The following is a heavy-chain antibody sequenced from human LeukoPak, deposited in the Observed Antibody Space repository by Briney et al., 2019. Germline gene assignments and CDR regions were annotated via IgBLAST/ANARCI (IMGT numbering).Heavy chain of an antibody. CDR2: ISATSSHI. V-gene: IGHV3-21*01. CDR1: GFTFSRFS. D-gene: IGHD3-16*01. J-gene: IGHJ4*02. Sequence: GGSLRLSCAGSGFTFSRFSMYWVRQTPGKGLECVSSISATSSHIYDADSVTGRVTTSRDNARNSLSLQMNSLRVEDTGVYYRARGAGVGSYVPFDLWGQGTRATVSS. CDR3: ARGAGVGSYVPFDL.